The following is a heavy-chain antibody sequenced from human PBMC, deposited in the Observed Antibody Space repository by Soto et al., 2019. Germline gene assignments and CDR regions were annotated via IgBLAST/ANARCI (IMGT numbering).Heavy chain of an antibody. CDR2: IIPIFGTA. CDR1: GGTFSSYA. V-gene: IGHV1-69*01. D-gene: IGHD6-6*01. Sequence: QVQLVQSGAEVKKPGSSVKVSCKASGGTFSSYAISWVRQAPGQGLEWMGGIIPIFGTANYAQKFHGRVTITADESTSTNYMELSSLRSADTAVYYGARYEYRGSYGAFDIWGQGTMVTVSS. CDR3: ARYEYRGSYGAFDI. J-gene: IGHJ3*02.